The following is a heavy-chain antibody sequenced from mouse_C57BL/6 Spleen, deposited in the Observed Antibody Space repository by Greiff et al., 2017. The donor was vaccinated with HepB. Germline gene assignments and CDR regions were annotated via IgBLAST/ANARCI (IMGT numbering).Heavy chain of an antibody. CDR3: AIGDYGYDFYAMDY. D-gene: IGHD2-2*01. J-gene: IGHJ4*01. CDR1: GYTFTSYW. CDR2: IHPNSGST. V-gene: IGHV1-64*01. Sequence: QVQLQQPGAELVKPGASVKLSCKASGYTFTSYWMHWVKQRPGQGLEWIGMIHPNSGSTNYNEKFKSKATLTVDKSSSTAYMQLSSLTSEDSAVYYCAIGDYGYDFYAMDYWGQGTSVTVSS.